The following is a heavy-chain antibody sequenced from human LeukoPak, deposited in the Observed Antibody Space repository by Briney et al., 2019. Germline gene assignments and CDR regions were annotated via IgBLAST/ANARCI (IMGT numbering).Heavy chain of an antibody. CDR1: GFTFSSYE. Sequence: PGGSLRLSCAASGFTFSSYEMNWVGQAPGKGLEWVSYISSSGSTIYYADSVKGRFTISRDNAKNSLYLQMNSLRAEDTAVYYCASGSRRGELPNYWGQGTLVTVSS. CDR3: ASGSRRGELPNY. V-gene: IGHV3-48*03. D-gene: IGHD1-26*01. CDR2: ISSSGSTI. J-gene: IGHJ4*02.